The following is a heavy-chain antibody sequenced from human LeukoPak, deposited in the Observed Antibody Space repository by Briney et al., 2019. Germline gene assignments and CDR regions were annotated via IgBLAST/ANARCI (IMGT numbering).Heavy chain of an antibody. CDR3: ARDRGYDSSGYSPTGPLFDY. D-gene: IGHD3-22*01. CDR1: GGTFSSYA. V-gene: IGHV1-69*04. Sequence: SVKVSCKASGGTFSSYAISWVRQAPGQGLEWMGRIIPILGIANYAQRFQGRVTITADKSTSTAYMELSSLRSEDTAVYYCARDRGYDSSGYSPTGPLFDYWGQGTLVTVSS. CDR2: IIPILGIA. J-gene: IGHJ4*02.